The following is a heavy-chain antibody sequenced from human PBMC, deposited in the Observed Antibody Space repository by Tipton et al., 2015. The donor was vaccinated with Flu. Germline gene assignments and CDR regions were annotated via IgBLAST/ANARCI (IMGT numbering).Heavy chain of an antibody. CDR1: GFIFSSYS. D-gene: IGHD1-14*01. V-gene: IGHV3-21*01. CDR2: ISSSGFHI. J-gene: IGHJ3*02. Sequence: SLRLSCAVSGFIFSSYSMNWVRQAPGKGLEWVSSISSSGFHIYYADSLKGRFTISRDNTKNSLYLQMNSLRAEDTALYYCVRDPDTYKGDVADAFDIWGQGTMVTVSS. CDR3: VRDPDTYKGDVADAFDI.